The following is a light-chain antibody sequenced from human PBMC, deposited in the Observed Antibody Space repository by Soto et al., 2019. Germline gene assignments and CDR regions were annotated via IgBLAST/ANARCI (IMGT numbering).Light chain of an antibody. Sequence: EIVMRESPATLSVSPGERATLSCRASQSVSSNLAWYQQKPGQAPRLLIYGASTRATGIPARFSGGGSGTEFILTISSLQSEDFAVYYCQQYNKWPPLTFGGGTKVDIK. V-gene: IGKV3-15*01. CDR1: QSVSSN. CDR2: GAS. CDR3: QQYNKWPPLT. J-gene: IGKJ4*01.